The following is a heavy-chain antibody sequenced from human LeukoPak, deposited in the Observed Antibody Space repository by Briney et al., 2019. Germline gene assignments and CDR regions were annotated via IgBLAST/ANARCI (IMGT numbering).Heavy chain of an antibody. CDR2: ISSSASTI. D-gene: IGHD2-15*01. CDR1: GFTFSSYE. J-gene: IGHJ6*03. V-gene: IGHV3-48*03. CDR3: ARARVAAKSGYMDV. Sequence: PGGSLRLSCAASGFTFSSYEMNWVRQAPGKGLEWVSYISSSASTISYADSVKGRFTISRDNPKNTLYLQMGSLRDEDLAVYYCARARVAAKSGYMDVWGTGTTVTISS.